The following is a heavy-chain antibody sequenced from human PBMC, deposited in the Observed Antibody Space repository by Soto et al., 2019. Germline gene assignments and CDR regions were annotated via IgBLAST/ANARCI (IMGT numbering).Heavy chain of an antibody. D-gene: IGHD4-17*01. CDR3: VKEGDYGDYAGENWFDS. Sequence: EVQLVESGGGLVQPGGSLRLSCAASGFTFFAYWIHWVRQVPGKGLVWVSRINSDGSHTSYADSVRGRFTISRDNSKNTVYLQMNSLTAEDTAVYYCVKEGDYGDYAGENWFDSWGKGSLVTVSS. CDR2: INSDGSHT. V-gene: IGHV3-74*01. J-gene: IGHJ5*01. CDR1: GFTFFAYW.